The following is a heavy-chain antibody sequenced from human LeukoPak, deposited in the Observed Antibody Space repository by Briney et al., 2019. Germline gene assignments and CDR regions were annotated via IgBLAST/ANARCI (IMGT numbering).Heavy chain of an antibody. Sequence: GGSLRLSCVTSGFTFSSYGMHWVRQAPGKGLEWVAFIRYDGSNKYYADSVKGRFTISRDNSKNTLYLQMNSLRAEDTAVYYCARGLVMCWGQGTLVTVSS. V-gene: IGHV3-30*02. D-gene: IGHD3-9*01. CDR1: GFTFSSYG. J-gene: IGHJ4*02. CDR2: IRYDGSNK. CDR3: ARGLVMC.